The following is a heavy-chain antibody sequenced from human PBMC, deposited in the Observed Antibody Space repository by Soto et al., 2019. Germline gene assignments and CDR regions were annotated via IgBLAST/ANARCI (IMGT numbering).Heavy chain of an antibody. D-gene: IGHD3-22*01. J-gene: IGHJ4*02. Sequence: PSETLSLTCTVSGGSISSYYWSWIRQPPGKGLEWIGYIYYSGSTNYNPSLKSRVTISVDTSKNQFSLKLSSVTAADTDVYYCAKGTYDSSGYYPAPDYWGQGTLVTVS. CDR3: AKGTYDSSGYYPAPDY. V-gene: IGHV4-59*01. CDR2: IYYSGST. CDR1: GGSISSYY.